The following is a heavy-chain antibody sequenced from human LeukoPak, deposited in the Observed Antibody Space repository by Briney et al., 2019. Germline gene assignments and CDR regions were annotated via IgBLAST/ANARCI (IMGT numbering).Heavy chain of an antibody. CDR3: ARDGPTPYYDFWGGYMPPYYYYYYMDV. J-gene: IGHJ6*03. V-gene: IGHV4-4*07. Sequence: SETLSLTCTVSGGSISSYYWSRIRQPAGKGLEWIGRIYTSGSTNYNPSLKSRVTMSVDTSKNQFSLKLSSVTAADTAVYYCARDGPTPYYDFWGGYMPPYYYYYYMDVWGKGTTVTVSS. CDR2: IYTSGST. D-gene: IGHD3-3*01. CDR1: GGSISSYY.